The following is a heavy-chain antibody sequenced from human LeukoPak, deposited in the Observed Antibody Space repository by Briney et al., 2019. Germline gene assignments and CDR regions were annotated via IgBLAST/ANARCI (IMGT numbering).Heavy chain of an antibody. D-gene: IGHD5-24*01. CDR2: MNPNSGNT. CDR3: ARATPGGLHGYSFDY. J-gene: IGHJ4*02. CDR1: GYTFKNYD. Sequence: ASVKVSCKASGYTFKNYDINWVRQATGQGLEWMGWMNPNSGNTGFAQKFQDRVSMTRDTSINTAYMELTSLRSGDAAVYYCARATPGGLHGYSFDYWGQGTVVTVYS. V-gene: IGHV1-8*02.